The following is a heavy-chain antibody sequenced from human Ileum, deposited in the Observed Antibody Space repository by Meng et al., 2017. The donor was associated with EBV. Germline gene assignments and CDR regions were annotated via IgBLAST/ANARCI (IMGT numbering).Heavy chain of an antibody. CDR2: VSYGGSDK. CDR3: AKERRGFYAEH. V-gene: IGHV3-30*04. Sequence: QVQLVESGGGVVQPGRSRRLSCAASGFTFGDYAMHWVRQAPGKGLEWVALVSYGGSDKLYADSVKGRFTIYRDNSDNTLFLQMNSLKPEDTAVYYCAKERRGFYAEHWGRGTLVTVSS. CDR1: GFTFGDYA. D-gene: IGHD1-14*01. J-gene: IGHJ4*02.